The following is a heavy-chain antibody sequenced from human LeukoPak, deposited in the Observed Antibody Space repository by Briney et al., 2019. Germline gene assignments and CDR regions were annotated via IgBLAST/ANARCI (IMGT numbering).Heavy chain of an antibody. CDR2: ISAYNGNT. CDR3: ARAYGSGSYSPLHY. J-gene: IGHJ4*02. V-gene: IGHV1-18*01. D-gene: IGHD3-10*01. Sequence: ASVKVSCKASGYTFTSYGISWVRQAPGQGLEWMGWISAYNGNTNYAQKLQGRVTMTTDTSTSTAYMELRSLRSDDTAVYYCARAYGSGSYSPLHYWGQGTLVTVSS. CDR1: GYTFTSYG.